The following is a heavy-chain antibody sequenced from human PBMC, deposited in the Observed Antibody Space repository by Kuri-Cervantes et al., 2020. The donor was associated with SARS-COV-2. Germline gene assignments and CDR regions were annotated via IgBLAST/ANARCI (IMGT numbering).Heavy chain of an antibody. CDR3: ARRVYDYWGGFRGGSSDYGMDV. V-gene: IGHV2-70*13. D-gene: IGHD2-21*01. CDR2: IQWDDVK. Sequence: GPTLVTPTQTLTLTCTFSGFAFTTAGMCVSWVRQSPGKPLEWLAMIQWDDVKNYKTSLKTRLTISKDTSKNQVVLKMTNMDPADRGTYYCARRVYDYWGGFRGGSSDYGMDVWGQGTTVTVSS. J-gene: IGHJ6*02. CDR1: GFAFTTAGMC.